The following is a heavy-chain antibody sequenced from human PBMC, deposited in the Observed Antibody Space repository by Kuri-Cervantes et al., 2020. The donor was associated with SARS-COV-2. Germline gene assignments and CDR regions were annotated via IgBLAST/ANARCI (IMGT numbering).Heavy chain of an antibody. D-gene: IGHD3-10*01. Sequence: GESLKISCVASGFTFSNYVIHWVRQAPGKGLEWVAVIWYDGENEYYAGSVKGRFTVSRDNAKNTLYLQMSSLRAGDTAVYYCARDGYHYASGNYRRRDYYYYYMDVWGKGTTVTVSS. V-gene: IGHV3-33*08. CDR2: IWYDGENE. CDR1: GFTFSNYV. CDR3: ARDGYHYASGNYRRRDYYYYYMDV. J-gene: IGHJ6*03.